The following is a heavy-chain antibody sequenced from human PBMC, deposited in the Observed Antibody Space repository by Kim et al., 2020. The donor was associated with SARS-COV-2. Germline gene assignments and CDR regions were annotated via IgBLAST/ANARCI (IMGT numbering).Heavy chain of an antibody. CDR2: INPSGGIT. Sequence: ASVKVSCKASGDTFTSYYMHWVRQAPGQGLEWMGIINPSGGITSYAQKFQGRVTMTRDTSTSTVYMELSSLRSEDTAVYYCARVIESDTATDYWGQGTLVSVSS. D-gene: IGHD5-18*01. CDR3: ARVIESDTATDY. CDR1: GDTFTSYY. V-gene: IGHV1-46*01. J-gene: IGHJ4*02.